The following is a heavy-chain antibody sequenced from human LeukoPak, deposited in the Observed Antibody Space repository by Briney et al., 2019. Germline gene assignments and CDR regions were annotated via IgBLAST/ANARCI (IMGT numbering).Heavy chain of an antibody. CDR2: IKQDGSEK. V-gene: IGHV3-7*03. CDR3: ARVRARYFDWLMFLY. Sequence: PGGSLRLSCTASGFTFGDYAMSWVRQAPGKGLEWVANIKQDGSEKYYVDSVKGRFTISRDNAKNSLYLQMNSLRAEDTAVYYCARVRARYFDWLMFLYWGQGTLVTVSS. J-gene: IGHJ4*02. CDR1: GFTFGDYA. D-gene: IGHD3-9*01.